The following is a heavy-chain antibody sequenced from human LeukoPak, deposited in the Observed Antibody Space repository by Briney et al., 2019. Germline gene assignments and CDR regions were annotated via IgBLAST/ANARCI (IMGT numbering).Heavy chain of an antibody. Sequence: GGSLRLSCAASGLTVSSNYMNWVRQAPGKGLEWVSALYIGGNTYYADSVRGRFTISRDNSKNTLYLQMNSLRAEDTAIYYCTTAAGYNYGQYWGQGTLVTVS. CDR2: LYIGGNT. CDR1: GLTVSSNY. J-gene: IGHJ4*02. D-gene: IGHD5-18*01. CDR3: TTAAGYNYGQY. V-gene: IGHV3-53*01.